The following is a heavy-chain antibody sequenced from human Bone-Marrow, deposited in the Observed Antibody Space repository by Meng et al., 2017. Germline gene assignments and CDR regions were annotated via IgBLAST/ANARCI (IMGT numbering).Heavy chain of an antibody. D-gene: IGHD1-26*01. V-gene: IGHV1-8*02. Sequence: ASVKVSCKASVYTFTSYDINWVRQATGQGLEWMGWMHPNSGNTNYAQKLQGRVTMTRDTYISTAYMELSRLRSDDTAVYYCARKLPHIVGATRNYYCGMDVWGQGTTVTVSS. J-gene: IGHJ6*02. CDR1: VYTFTSYD. CDR3: ARKLPHIVGATRNYYCGMDV. CDR2: MHPNSGNT.